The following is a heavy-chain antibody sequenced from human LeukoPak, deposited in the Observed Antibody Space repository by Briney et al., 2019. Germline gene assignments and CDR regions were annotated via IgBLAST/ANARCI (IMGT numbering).Heavy chain of an antibody. J-gene: IGHJ4*02. D-gene: IGHD3-22*01. CDR1: GYTLTSYD. CDR3: ARGRRDYYDSSGYYEVDY. CDR2: MNPNSGNT. V-gene: IGHV1-8*01. Sequence: GASVKVSCKASGYTLTSYDINWVRQATGQRLEWMGWMNPNSGNTGYAQKFQGRVTMTRNTSISTAYMELSSLRSEDTAVYYCARGRRDYYDSSGYYEVDYWGQGTLVTVSS.